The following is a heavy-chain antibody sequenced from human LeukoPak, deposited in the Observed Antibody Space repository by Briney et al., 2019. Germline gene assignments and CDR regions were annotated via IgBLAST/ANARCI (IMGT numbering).Heavy chain of an antibody. Sequence: GGSLRLSCAASGFTFSSHAMSWVRQAPGKGLEWVAFIRYDGSNKYYADSVKGRFTISRDNSKNTLYLQMNSLRAEDTAVYYCAKDLYCSGGSCYSSYMDVWGKGTTVTVSS. CDR2: IRYDGSNK. CDR1: GFTFSSHA. V-gene: IGHV3-30*02. J-gene: IGHJ6*03. D-gene: IGHD2-15*01. CDR3: AKDLYCSGGSCYSSYMDV.